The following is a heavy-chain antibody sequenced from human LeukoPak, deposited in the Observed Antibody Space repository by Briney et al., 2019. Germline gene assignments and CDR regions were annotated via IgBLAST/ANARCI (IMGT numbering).Heavy chain of an antibody. V-gene: IGHV5-51*01. CDR1: GYSFTTYW. CDR2: MYPGDSDI. Sequence: GESLKISCKGSGYSFTTYWIGWVRQTPGKGLEWMGIMYPGDSDIRYSPSFQGQVTISADKSISTAYLQWSSLKASDTAMYYCVRHPSYSSGWPLDYRGQGTLVTVSS. J-gene: IGHJ4*02. CDR3: VRHPSYSSGWPLDY. D-gene: IGHD6-19*01.